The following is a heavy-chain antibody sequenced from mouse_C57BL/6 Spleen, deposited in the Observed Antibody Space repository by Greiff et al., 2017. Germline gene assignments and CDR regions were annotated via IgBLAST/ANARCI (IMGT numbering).Heavy chain of an antibody. J-gene: IGHJ2*01. CDR3: AREDHPVGFDD. Sequence: EVKLMESEGGLVQPGSSMKLSCTASGFTFSDYYMAWVRQVPEKGLEWVANINYDGSSTYYLETLKSRFIISRENAKNILYLQMSSLKSEDTATYYGAREDHPVGFDDWGQGTTLTVSS. V-gene: IGHV5-16*01. CDR1: GFTFSDYY. CDR2: INYDGSST.